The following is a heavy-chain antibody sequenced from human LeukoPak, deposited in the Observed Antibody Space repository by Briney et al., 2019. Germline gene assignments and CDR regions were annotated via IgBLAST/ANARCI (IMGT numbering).Heavy chain of an antibody. J-gene: IGHJ4*02. D-gene: IGHD5-18*01. Sequence: GASVKVSCKASGYTFTSYYMHWVRQPPGQGLEWMGIINPSGGTTSYAQKFQGRVTMTRDTSTSTVYMELSSLRSEDTAVYYCARDPSVSGYSFGYFDYWGQGTLVTVSS. CDR1: GYTFTSYY. V-gene: IGHV1-46*01. CDR2: INPSGGTT. CDR3: ARDPSVSGYSFGYFDY.